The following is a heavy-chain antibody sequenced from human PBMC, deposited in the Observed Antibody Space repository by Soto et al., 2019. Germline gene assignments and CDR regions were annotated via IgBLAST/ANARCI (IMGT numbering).Heavy chain of an antibody. CDR2: IGTAGDT. V-gene: IGHV3-13*01. Sequence: PWVSLRLSCGSSGFTFSSYDMHWVRQATGKGLEWVSAIGTAGDTYYPGSVKGRFTISRENAKNSLYLQMNSLRAEDTAVYYCARAYCSGGSCPYYYYGRYVWGQGTTLTVSS. CDR3: ARAYCSGGSCPYYYYGRYV. CDR1: GFTFSSYD. J-gene: IGHJ6*02. D-gene: IGHD2-15*01.